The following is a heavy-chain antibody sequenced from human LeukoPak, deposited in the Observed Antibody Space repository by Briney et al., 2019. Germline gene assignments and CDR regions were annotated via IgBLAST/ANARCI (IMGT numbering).Heavy chain of an antibody. V-gene: IGHV3-66*01. CDR1: GFTVSSNY. D-gene: IGHD6-19*01. CDR3: ARGPSNGYYVPLGY. Sequence: GGSLRLSCAASGFTVSSNYMSWVRQAPGKGLEWVSVIYSGGSTYYADSVKGRFTISRDNSKNTLYLQMNSLRAEDTAVYYCARGPSNGYYVPLGYWGQGTLVTVSS. CDR2: IYSGGST. J-gene: IGHJ4*02.